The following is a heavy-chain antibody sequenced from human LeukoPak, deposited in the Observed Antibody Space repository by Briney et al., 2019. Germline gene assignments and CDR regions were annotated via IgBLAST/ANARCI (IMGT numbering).Heavy chain of an antibody. CDR1: GFTFSSYA. Sequence: GWTVRLSCAASGFTFSSYAMHWVRQAAGKGLEYVSAISSNGGSTYYATSVKGRSIISRDNSRNTLYLQMGSLRAEDMAVYYCARVGYGDSASFDYWGQGTLVTVSS. CDR3: ARVGYGDSASFDY. J-gene: IGHJ4*02. V-gene: IGHV3-64*01. D-gene: IGHD4-17*01. CDR2: ISSNGGST.